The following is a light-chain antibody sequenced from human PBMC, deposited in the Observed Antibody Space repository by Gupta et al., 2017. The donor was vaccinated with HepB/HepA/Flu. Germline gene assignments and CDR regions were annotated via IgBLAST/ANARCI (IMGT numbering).Light chain of an antibody. CDR3: QQYSKFFRT. Sequence: DIQMTQSPSTLSASVGDTVTITCRASQSIDIWLAWYQQKPGKAPNLLIYKASSLQSGVPSRFSGSGSGTEFTLTISSLQPDDFATYYCQQYSKFFRTLGQGTKVEIK. J-gene: IGKJ1*01. CDR2: KAS. CDR1: QSIDIW. V-gene: IGKV1-5*03.